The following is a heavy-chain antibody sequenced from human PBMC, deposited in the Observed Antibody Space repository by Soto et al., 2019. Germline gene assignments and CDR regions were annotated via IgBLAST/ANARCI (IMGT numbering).Heavy chain of an antibody. V-gene: IGHV4-34*01. CDR3: ATSVRGVIDY. Sequence: SETLSLTCAVYGGSFSDHYWSWIRQPPGKGLEWIGEISHSGNTNYNPSLKSRVTISVDTSKNQFSLKLSSMTAADTAVYYCATSVRGVIDYWGPGTLVTVSS. CDR2: ISHSGNT. CDR1: GGSFSDHY. J-gene: IGHJ4*02. D-gene: IGHD3-10*02.